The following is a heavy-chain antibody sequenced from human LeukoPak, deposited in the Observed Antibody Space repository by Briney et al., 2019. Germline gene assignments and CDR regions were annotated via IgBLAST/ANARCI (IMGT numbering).Heavy chain of an antibody. CDR2: MNPYSGNT. Sequence: ASVKVSCKASGYTLNDFDINWVRQAPGQGPEWMGWMNPYSGNTGYAQKFQGRVTMTRDTSTHTAYLEVTSLTLEDTALYFCVRSVAEASWFDPWGQGTLVTVSS. J-gene: IGHJ5*02. CDR1: GYTLNDFD. CDR3: VRSVAEASWFDP. D-gene: IGHD6-19*01. V-gene: IGHV1-8*01.